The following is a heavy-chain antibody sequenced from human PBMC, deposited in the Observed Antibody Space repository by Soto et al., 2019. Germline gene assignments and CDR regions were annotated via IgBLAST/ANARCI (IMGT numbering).Heavy chain of an antibody. Sequence: QVQLVESGGGVVQPGRSLRLSCAASGFTFSSYGMHWVRQAPGKGLEWVAVIWYDGSNKYYADSVKGRFTISRDNSKNTLYLQMNSLRAEDTAVYYCARDPQTQLWPFGYYFYYWGQGTLVTVSS. CDR1: GFTFSSYG. J-gene: IGHJ4*02. V-gene: IGHV3-33*01. CDR2: IWYDGSNK. D-gene: IGHD5-18*01. CDR3: ARDPQTQLWPFGYYFYY.